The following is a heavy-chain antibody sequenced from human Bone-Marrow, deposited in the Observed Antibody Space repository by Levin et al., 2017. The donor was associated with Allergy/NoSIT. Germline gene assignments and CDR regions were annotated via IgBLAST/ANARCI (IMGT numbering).Heavy chain of an antibody. J-gene: IGHJ4*02. V-gene: IGHV1-3*01. Sequence: GESLKISCKASGYTFTNYAIHWVRQAPGQRLEWMGWINAGNGNTKYSQNFQGRVTITRDTSASTAYMDLSSLRSEDTAVYYCARGRWTAPPVSYYLDYWGQGTLVTVSS. CDR2: INAGNGNT. D-gene: IGHD1-14*01. CDR1: GYTFTNYA. CDR3: ARGRWTAPPVSYYLDY.